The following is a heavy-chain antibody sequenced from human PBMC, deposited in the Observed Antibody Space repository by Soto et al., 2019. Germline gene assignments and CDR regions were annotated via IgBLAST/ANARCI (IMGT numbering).Heavy chain of an antibody. Sequence: GGSLRLSCAASGFTFSSYAMSWVRQAPGKGLEWVSYISSSSSTIYYADSVKGRFTISRDNAKNSLYLQMNSLRAEDTAVYYCARDVRYCSGGSCYSHYFDYWGQGTLVTVPS. CDR1: GFTFSSYA. CDR3: ARDVRYCSGGSCYSHYFDY. D-gene: IGHD2-15*01. V-gene: IGHV3-48*01. J-gene: IGHJ4*02. CDR2: ISSSSSTI.